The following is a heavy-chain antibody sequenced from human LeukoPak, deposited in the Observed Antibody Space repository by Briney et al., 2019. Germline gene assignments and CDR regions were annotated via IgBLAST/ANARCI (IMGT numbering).Heavy chain of an antibody. D-gene: IGHD4-17*01. CDR1: GGSISSSSYY. Sequence: PSETLSLTCTVSGGSISSSSYYWGWIRQPPGKGLEWIGSIYYSGSTYYNPSLKSRVTISVDTSKNQFSLKLSSVTAADTAVYYCARVHDYGDYRSYWYFDLWGRGTLVTVSS. V-gene: IGHV4-39*07. CDR2: IYYSGST. CDR3: ARVHDYGDYRSYWYFDL. J-gene: IGHJ2*01.